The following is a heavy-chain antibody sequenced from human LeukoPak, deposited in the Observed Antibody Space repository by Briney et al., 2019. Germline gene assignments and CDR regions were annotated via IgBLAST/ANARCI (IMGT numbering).Heavy chain of an antibody. D-gene: IGHD1-1*01. J-gene: IGHJ6*02. Sequence: GGSLRLSCAASGFTFSSYAMHWVRQAPGKGLEWVAVISYDGTNKYYADSVKGRFTISRDNSKNTLYLQMNSLRVEDTAVYYCAIDLERYYYYYGMDVWGQGTTVTVSS. CDR3: AIDLERYYYYYGMDV. CDR2: ISYDGTNK. CDR1: GFTFSSYA. V-gene: IGHV3-30*04.